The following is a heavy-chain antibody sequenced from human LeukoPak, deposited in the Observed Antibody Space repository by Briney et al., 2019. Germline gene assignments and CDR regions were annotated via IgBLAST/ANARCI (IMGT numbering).Heavy chain of an antibody. CDR1: GGSFSGYY. CDR2: INRSGST. V-gene: IGHV4-34*01. D-gene: IGHD3-22*01. CDR3: ARGGYYYDSSGYSLWFDP. J-gene: IGHJ5*02. Sequence: SETLSLTCAVYGGSFSGYYWSWIRQPPGRGLEWIGEINRSGSTNYNPSLKSRVTISVDTSKNQFSLKLSSVTAADTAVYYCARGGYYYDSSGYSLWFDPWGQGTLVTVSS.